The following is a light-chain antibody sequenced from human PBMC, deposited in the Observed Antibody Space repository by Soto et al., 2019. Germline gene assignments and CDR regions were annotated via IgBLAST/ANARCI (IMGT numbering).Light chain of an antibody. V-gene: IGKV3-11*01. CDR3: QQRNNWPPAT. CDR2: DAS. J-gene: IGKJ4*01. Sequence: EIVLTQSPATLSLSPGERATLSCRASQSVGRHLAWSQQKPGQAPRLLIYDASNRATGVPARFSGSGSVTDFTLSISSLEPEDFAVYYCQQRNNWPPATFGGGTKVEIK. CDR1: QSVGRH.